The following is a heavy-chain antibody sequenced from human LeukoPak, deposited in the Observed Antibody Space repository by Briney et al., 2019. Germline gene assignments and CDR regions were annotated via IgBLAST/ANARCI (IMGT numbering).Heavy chain of an antibody. J-gene: IGHJ4*02. CDR1: GGSIISSAYY. V-gene: IGHV4-30-4*08. CDR2: IYYSGST. Sequence: KPSETLSLTCTVSGGSIISSAYYWSWIRQPPGKGLEWIGYIYYSGSTYYNPSLKSRVTISLDTSKNQFSLKLSSVTAADTAVYYCVRTEVGSGSEDYWGQGTLVTVSS. D-gene: IGHD6-19*01. CDR3: VRTEVGSGSEDY.